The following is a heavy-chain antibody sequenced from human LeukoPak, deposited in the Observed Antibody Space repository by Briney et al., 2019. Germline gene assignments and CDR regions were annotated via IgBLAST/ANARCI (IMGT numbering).Heavy chain of an antibody. J-gene: IGHJ6*02. CDR2: IYYSGTT. V-gene: IGHV4-30-4*07. D-gene: IGHD4-11*01. Sequence: KPSQTLSLTCAVSGGSISSGGYSWSWIRQPPGKGLEWIGYIYYSGTTNYNPSLKSRLMISVDTSKNQFSLKLSSVTAADTAVYXXARHNQVTVTTSSYSYPMDVWGQGTTVSVSS. CDR1: GGSISSGGYS. CDR3: ARHNQVTVTTSSYSYPMDV.